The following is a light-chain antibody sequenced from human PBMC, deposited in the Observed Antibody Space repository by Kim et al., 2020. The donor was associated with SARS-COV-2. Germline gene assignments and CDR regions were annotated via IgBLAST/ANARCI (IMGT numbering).Light chain of an antibody. J-gene: IGLJ2*01. Sequence: SVSPGHTASVTGSGDKLGDKYACWYQQEPGRSPVLVIYQDSKRPSGIPERFSGSNSGTTATLTISGTQAMDEADYYCQAWDSSTVVFGGGTQLTVL. CDR3: QAWDSSTVV. V-gene: IGLV3-1*01. CDR2: QDS. CDR1: KLGDKY.